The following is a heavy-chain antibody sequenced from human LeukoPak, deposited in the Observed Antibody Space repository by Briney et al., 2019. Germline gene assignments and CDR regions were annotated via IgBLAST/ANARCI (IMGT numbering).Heavy chain of an antibody. J-gene: IGHJ6*03. CDR2: IYYSGST. CDR1: GGSIRGYY. Sequence: SETLSLTCNVSGGSIRGYYWSWIRQPPGKGLEWIGYIYYSGSTNYNPSLKSRVTISVDTSKNQFSLKLSSVTAADTAVYYCARAPYYYDSSGYPNYYYYYMDVWGKGTTVTISS. D-gene: IGHD3-22*01. V-gene: IGHV4-59*01. CDR3: ARAPYYYDSSGYPNYYYYYMDV.